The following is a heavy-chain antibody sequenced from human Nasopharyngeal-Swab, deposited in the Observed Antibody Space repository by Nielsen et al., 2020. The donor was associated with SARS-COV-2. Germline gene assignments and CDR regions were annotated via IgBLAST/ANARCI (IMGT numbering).Heavy chain of an antibody. V-gene: IGHV1-2*06. CDR3: TRGVDY. Sequence: WVRQAPGQGLEWMGRIIPSSGATTYAQNFQGRVTMTRDTSVTTAYMELSGLRSDDTAIYYCTRGVDYWGQGTLVTVSS. J-gene: IGHJ4*02. CDR2: IIPSSGAT. D-gene: IGHD1-26*01.